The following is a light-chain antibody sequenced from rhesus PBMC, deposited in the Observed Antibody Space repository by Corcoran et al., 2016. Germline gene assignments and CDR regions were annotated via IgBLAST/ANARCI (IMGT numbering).Light chain of an antibody. CDR1: QSVGSN. CDR2: DAS. Sequence: ETVVTQSPATLSLSPGERATLSCRASQSVGSNYAWYQQKPGQAPNLLIYDASSRSTGIPDRLLGSGSGTELTRTFSSLGPEDVGVYHCQQYNNRRTFGQGTKVEIK. V-gene: IGKV3-42*02. CDR3: QQYNNRRT. J-gene: IGKJ1*01.